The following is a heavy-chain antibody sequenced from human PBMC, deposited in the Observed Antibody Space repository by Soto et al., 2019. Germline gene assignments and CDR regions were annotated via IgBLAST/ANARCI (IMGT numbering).Heavy chain of an antibody. V-gene: IGHV1-8*01. CDR1: GYTFTSYD. CDR2: MNPNSGNT. Sequence: QVQLVQSGAEVQTPGASVKVSCKASGYTFTSYDINWLRQATGQGLEWMGWMNPNSGNTGYAQKFQGRVTMTRNTSISTAYMELSSLRSEDTAVYYCARGSLPLMGYYYYYMDVWGKGTTVTVSS. J-gene: IGHJ6*03. D-gene: IGHD2-8*01. CDR3: ARGSLPLMGYYYYYMDV.